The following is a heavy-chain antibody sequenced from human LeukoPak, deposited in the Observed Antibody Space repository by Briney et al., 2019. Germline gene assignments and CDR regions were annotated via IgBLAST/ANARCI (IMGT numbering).Heavy chain of an antibody. J-gene: IGHJ4*02. Sequence: SGPTLVKPTQALTLTCSFSGFSLSTPGVNGGWIRQPPGKALEGPALIYWDDDKRYSPSLKRRLTVTKDTSKNQVVRTMTNMAPVDTATYYCAHRFNAAGGSFWFVYWGEGALVTLSS. CDR3: AHRFNAAGGSFWFVY. CDR1: GFSLSTPGVN. D-gene: IGHD6-13*01. V-gene: IGHV2-5*02. CDR2: IYWDDDK.